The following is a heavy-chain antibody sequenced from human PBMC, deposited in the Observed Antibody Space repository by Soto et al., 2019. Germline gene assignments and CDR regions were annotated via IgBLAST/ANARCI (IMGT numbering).Heavy chain of an antibody. Sequence: QVHLQESGPGLVKPSGTLSLTCAVSGGSITTNWWSWVRQPPGKGLEWIGEIYHSGTTNYNPSLRGRVTISVDKSNNQFSLNLNSVTAADSAIYYCARHIAVPRTRGFECWGQGNLVTVSS. CDR3: ARHIAVPRTRGFEC. D-gene: IGHD6-19*01. J-gene: IGHJ4*02. CDR2: IYHSGTT. CDR1: GGSITTNW. V-gene: IGHV4-4*02.